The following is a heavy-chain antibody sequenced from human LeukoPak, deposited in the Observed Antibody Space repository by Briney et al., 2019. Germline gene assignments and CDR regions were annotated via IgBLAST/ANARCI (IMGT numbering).Heavy chain of an antibody. Sequence: PGGSLRLSCAASGFTFSTYAMTWVRQAPGKGLEWVANIKQDGSEKYYVDSVKGRFTISRDNAKNSLYLQMNSLRAEDTAVYYCARGGVAAGRLNWYFDLWGRGTLVTVSS. CDR3: ARGGVAAGRLNWYFDL. CDR1: GFTFSTYA. D-gene: IGHD6-13*01. J-gene: IGHJ2*01. CDR2: IKQDGSEK. V-gene: IGHV3-7*01.